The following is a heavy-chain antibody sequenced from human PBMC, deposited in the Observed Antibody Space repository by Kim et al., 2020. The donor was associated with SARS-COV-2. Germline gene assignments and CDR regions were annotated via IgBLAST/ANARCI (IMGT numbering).Heavy chain of an antibody. Sequence: SETLSLTCTVSGGSISSSSYYWGWIRQPPGKGLEWIGSIYYSGSTYYNPSLKSRVTISVDTSKNQFSLKLSSVTAADTAVYYCASLGGDLVDYWGQGTLVTVSS. D-gene: IGHD3-10*01. CDR3: ASLGGDLVDY. CDR2: IYYSGST. J-gene: IGHJ4*02. CDR1: GGSISSSSYY. V-gene: IGHV4-39*01.